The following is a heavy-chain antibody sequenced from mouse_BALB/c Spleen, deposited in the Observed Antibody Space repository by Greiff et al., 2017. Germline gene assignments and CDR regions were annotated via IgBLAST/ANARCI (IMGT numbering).Heavy chain of an antibody. V-gene: IGHV5-6-2*01. D-gene: IGHD1-1*01. CDR1: GFTFSSYY. J-gene: IGHJ3*01. CDR3: ARHEGTTVVAPGFAY. Sequence: EVQVVESGGGLVKLGGSLKLSCAASGFTFSSYYMSWVRQTPEKRLELVAAINSNGGSTYYPDTVKGRFTISRDNAKNTLYLQMSSLKSEDTALYYCARHEGTTVVAPGFAYWGQGTLVTVSA. CDR2: INSNGGST.